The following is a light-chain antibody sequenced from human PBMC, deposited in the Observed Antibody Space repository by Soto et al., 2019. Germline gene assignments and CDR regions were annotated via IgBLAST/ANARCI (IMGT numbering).Light chain of an antibody. J-gene: IGKJ1*01. CDR2: KAS. V-gene: IGKV1-5*03. CDR1: QSISYY. Sequence: DTQMTQSPSTLSASVGDRVTITCRASQSISYYLAWYQQRPGRAPNLLIYKASSLESGVPSRFSGSGSGTEFTLTISSLQPDDFPTYYCQQYNSYSPTFGQGTKVDIK. CDR3: QQYNSYSPT.